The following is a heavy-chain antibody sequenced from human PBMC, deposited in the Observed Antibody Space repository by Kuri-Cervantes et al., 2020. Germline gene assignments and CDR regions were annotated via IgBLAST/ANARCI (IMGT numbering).Heavy chain of an antibody. J-gene: IGHJ4*02. D-gene: IGHD6-19*01. Sequence: ASVKVSCKASGYAFTGNDINWVRQATGQGLEWMGWMNPNSGNTGYAQKFQGRVTMTRDTAISTAYMELSSLRSDDTAVYYCARATLAVAGDNFDYWGQGTLVTVSS. CDR2: MNPNSGNT. CDR1: GYAFTGND. V-gene: IGHV1-8*02. CDR3: ARATLAVAGDNFDY.